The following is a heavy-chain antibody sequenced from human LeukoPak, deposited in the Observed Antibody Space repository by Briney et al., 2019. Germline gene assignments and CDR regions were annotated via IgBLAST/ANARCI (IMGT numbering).Heavy chain of an antibody. CDR2: IYSSGYS. Sequence: TSETLSLTCSISGGSISSFYWSWIRQPPGKGLEWIGYIYSSGYSNYNPSLKSRVTISVDTSKNQFSLKLSSVTAADTAVYYCARHRGPHVGRMEWGQGTQVTVSS. D-gene: IGHD3-3*01. CDR1: GGSISSFY. CDR3: ARHRGPHVGRME. V-gene: IGHV4-59*08. J-gene: IGHJ4*02.